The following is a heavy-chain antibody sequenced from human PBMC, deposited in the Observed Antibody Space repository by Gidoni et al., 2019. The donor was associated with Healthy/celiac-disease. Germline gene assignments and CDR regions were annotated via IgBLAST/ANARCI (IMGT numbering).Heavy chain of an antibody. Sequence: QLQLQESGPGLVKPSETLSLTCTVSGGSISSSSYYWGWIRQPPGKGLEWIGSIYYSGSTYYNPSLKSRVTISVDTSKNQFSLKLSSVTAADTAVYYCARHRKGEGITYYYDSSGSFDYWGQGTLVTVSS. J-gene: IGHJ4*02. CDR2: IYYSGST. CDR3: ARHRKGEGITYYYDSSGSFDY. CDR1: GGSISSSSYY. V-gene: IGHV4-39*01. D-gene: IGHD3-22*01.